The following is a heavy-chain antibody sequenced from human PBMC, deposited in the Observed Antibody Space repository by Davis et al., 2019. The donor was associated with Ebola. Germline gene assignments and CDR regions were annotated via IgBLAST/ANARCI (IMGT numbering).Heavy chain of an antibody. V-gene: IGHV3-33*06. CDR1: GFTFRSYG. CDR2: IWYDGSNK. Sequence: GESLKISCAASGFTFRSYGMHWVRQAPGKGLEWVAIIWYDGSNKYYADSVEGRFTISRDNSKNTLYLQMNSLRAEDTAVYYCAKDGYNYAPDYWGQGTLVTVSS. CDR3: AKDGYNYAPDY. D-gene: IGHD5-24*01. J-gene: IGHJ4*02.